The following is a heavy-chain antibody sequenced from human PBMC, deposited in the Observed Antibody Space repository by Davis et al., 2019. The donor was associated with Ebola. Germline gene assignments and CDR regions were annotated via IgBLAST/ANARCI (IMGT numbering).Heavy chain of an antibody. J-gene: IGHJ5*02. V-gene: IGHV3-30*02. Sequence: GESLKISCAASGFTFSSYAMHWVRQAPGKGLEWVAVIWYDGSNKYYADSVKGRFTISRDNSKNTLYLQMNSLRAEDTAVYYCAKGYGSGSPRYNWFDPWGQGTLVTVSS. CDR2: IWYDGSNK. CDR3: AKGYGSGSPRYNWFDP. CDR1: GFTFSSYA. D-gene: IGHD3-10*01.